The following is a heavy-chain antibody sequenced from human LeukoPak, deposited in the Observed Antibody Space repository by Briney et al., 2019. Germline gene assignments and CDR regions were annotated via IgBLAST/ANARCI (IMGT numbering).Heavy chain of an antibody. V-gene: IGHV4-59*12. CDR1: GGSISSYY. D-gene: IGHD3-10*01. Sequence: SETLSLTCTVSGGSISSYYWSWIRQPPGKGLEWIGYIYYSGSTNYNPSLKSRVTISVDTSKNQFSLKLTSVTAADTAVYYCARGITMVRGVANWFDPWGQGTLVTVSS. CDR3: ARGITMVRGVANWFDP. CDR2: IYYSGST. J-gene: IGHJ5*02.